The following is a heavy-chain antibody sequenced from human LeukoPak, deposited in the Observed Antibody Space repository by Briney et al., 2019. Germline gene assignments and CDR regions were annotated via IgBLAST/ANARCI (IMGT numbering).Heavy chain of an antibody. J-gene: IGHJ4*02. D-gene: IGHD5-24*01. CDR3: AKDEPGGGYNY. CDR1: GFTFDDYA. Sequence: GGSLRLSCAASGFTFDDYAMHWVRQAPGKGLEWVSLISWDGGSTYYADSVEGRFTISRDNSKNSLYLQMNSLRAEDTALYYCAKDEPGGGYNYWGQGTLVTVSS. V-gene: IGHV3-43D*03. CDR2: ISWDGGST.